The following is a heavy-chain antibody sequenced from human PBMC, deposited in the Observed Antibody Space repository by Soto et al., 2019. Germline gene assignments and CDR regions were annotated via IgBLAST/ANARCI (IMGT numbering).Heavy chain of an antibody. CDR3: ARGTVITPYYYYYYMDV. CDR1: GFTFSSYS. Sequence: GSLSLSCAASGFTFSSYSMNWVRQAPGKGLEWVSYISSSSSTIYYADSVKGRFTISRDNAKNSLYLQMNSLRAEDTAVYYCARGTVITPYYYYYYMDVWGKGTTVTVSS. D-gene: IGHD3-3*01. J-gene: IGHJ6*03. V-gene: IGHV3-48*01. CDR2: ISSSSSTI.